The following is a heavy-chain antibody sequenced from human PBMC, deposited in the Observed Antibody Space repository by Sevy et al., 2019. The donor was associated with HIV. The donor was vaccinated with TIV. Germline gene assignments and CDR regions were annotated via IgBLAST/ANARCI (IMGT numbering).Heavy chain of an antibody. CDR2: IYYSGST. CDR1: GGSISSSSYY. D-gene: IGHD3-22*01. CDR3: AHDYYDSSGYLDYYYYGMDV. V-gene: IGHV4-39*01. J-gene: IGHJ6*02. Sequence: SETLSLTCTVSGGSISSSSYYWGWIRQPPGKGLEWIGSIYYSGSTYYNPSLKSRVTISVDTSKNQFSLKLGSVTAADTAVYYCAHDYYDSSGYLDYYYYGMDVWGQGTTVTVSS.